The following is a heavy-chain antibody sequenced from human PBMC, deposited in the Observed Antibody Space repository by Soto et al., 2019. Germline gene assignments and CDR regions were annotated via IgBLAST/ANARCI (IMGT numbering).Heavy chain of an antibody. CDR2: IYYSGST. CDR3: ASWKLVHDY. D-gene: IGHD6-13*01. CDR1: GGSISSSNW. Sequence: SETLSLTCAVSGGSISSSNWWSWVRQPPGKGLEWIGYIYYSGSTYYNPSLKSRVTISVDTSKNQFSLKLSSVTAADTAVYYCASWKLVHDYWGQGTLVTVSS. V-gene: IGHV4-4*02. J-gene: IGHJ4*02.